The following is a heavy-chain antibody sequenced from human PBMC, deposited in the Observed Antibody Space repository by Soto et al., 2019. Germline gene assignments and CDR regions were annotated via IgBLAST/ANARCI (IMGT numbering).Heavy chain of an antibody. V-gene: IGHV3-20*04. CDR3: AKEGGYCISPTGPRRVDS. D-gene: IGHD2-2*01. J-gene: IGHJ4*02. CDR1: GFTFYEYA. CDR2: INWNGGSK. Sequence: GGSLRLFCAASGFTFYEYALTLVRQAPGKGLEWVAGINWNGGSKGYADSVKGRFTISRDNSKNTLFLQMNSLRAEDTAIYYCAKEGGYCISPTGPRRVDSWGQGIQVTVSS.